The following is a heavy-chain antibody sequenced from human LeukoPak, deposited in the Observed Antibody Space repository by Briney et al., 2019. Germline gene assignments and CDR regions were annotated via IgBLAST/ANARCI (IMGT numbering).Heavy chain of an antibody. V-gene: IGHV1-8*03. Sequence: ASVKVSCKASGYTFTSYDINWVRQATGQGLEGMGWMNPNSGNTGYAQKFQGRVTITRNTSISTAYMELCSLRSEDTAVYYCAREWVGYYYMDVWGKGTTVTVSS. CDR1: GYTFTSYD. J-gene: IGHJ6*03. D-gene: IGHD1-26*01. CDR3: AREWVGYYYMDV. CDR2: MNPNSGNT.